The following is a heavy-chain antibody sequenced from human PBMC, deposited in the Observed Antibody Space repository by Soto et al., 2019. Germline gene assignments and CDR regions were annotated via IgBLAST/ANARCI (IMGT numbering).Heavy chain of an antibody. V-gene: IGHV1-3*01. CDR3: ARDDRTISGAVTLDY. D-gene: IGHD3-3*02. CDR2: SNEGSDNT. CDR1: GYSFKNYA. J-gene: IGHJ4*02. Sequence: QVQLVQSGPEVKRPGASVRISCRTAGYSFKNYAIHWVRQAPGKKLEWMGWSNEGSDNTRYSQKFQGRMSIARDTSASTSYLDLRSLTSEDTAIYFCARDDRTISGAVTLDYWGPGTLVTVSS.